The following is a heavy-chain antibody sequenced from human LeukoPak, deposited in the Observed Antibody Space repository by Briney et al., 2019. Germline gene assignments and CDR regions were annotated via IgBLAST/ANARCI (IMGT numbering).Heavy chain of an antibody. V-gene: IGHV1-69*13. J-gene: IGHJ3*02. D-gene: IGHD2-2*01. CDR3: ARVVGQYQLLGDAFDI. CDR2: IIPIFGTA. Sequence: SVKVSCKASGGTFSSYAISWVRQAPGQGLEWMGGIIPIFGTANYAQKFQGRVTITADESTSTAYMELSSLRSEGTAVYYCARVVGQYQLLGDAFDIWGQGTMVTVSS. CDR1: GGTFSSYA.